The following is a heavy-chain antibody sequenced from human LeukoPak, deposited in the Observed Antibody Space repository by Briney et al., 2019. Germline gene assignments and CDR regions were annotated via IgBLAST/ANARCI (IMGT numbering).Heavy chain of an antibody. D-gene: IGHD3-3*01. V-gene: IGHV3-15*01. CDR2: IKSKTDGGTT. J-gene: IGHJ3*02. Sequence: GGSLRLSCAASGFTFSNAWMSWVRQAPGKGLEWVGRIKSKTDGGTTDYAAPVKGRFTISRDDSKNTLYLQMNSLKTEDTAVYYCTSQSGITIFGVVVTLNAFGIWGQGTMVTVSS. CDR1: GFTFSNAW. CDR3: TSQSGITIFGVVVTLNAFGI.